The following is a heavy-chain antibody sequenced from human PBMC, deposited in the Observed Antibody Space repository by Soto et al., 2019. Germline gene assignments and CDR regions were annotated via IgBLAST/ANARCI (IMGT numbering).Heavy chain of an antibody. CDR2: ISGSGDST. D-gene: IGHD2-15*01. CDR3: AKESAASFDS. J-gene: IGHJ4*02. Sequence: VGSLRLSCAASGFTFTNYAMSWVRQAPGKGLEWVSGISGSGDSTYYADSVRGRYTISRDNSKSTLYLQMNSLRAEDTAVYYCAKESAASFDSWGQGALVTVSS. V-gene: IGHV3-23*01. CDR1: GFTFTNYA.